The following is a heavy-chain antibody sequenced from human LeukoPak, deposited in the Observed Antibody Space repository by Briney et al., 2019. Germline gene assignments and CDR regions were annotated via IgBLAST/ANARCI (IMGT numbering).Heavy chain of an antibody. V-gene: IGHV3-7*01. CDR2: INQDGSEK. J-gene: IGHJ4*02. CDR3: ARRVVLGTPHFDY. Sequence: GGSLRLSCAASGFLLSSYWMSWVRQAPGKGLEWVANINQDGSEKDYVDSVKGRFTISRDNAKKSQYLQMNSLRVEDTAVYYCARRVVLGTPHFDYWGQGTLVTVSS. D-gene: IGHD4-23*01. CDR1: GFLLSSYW.